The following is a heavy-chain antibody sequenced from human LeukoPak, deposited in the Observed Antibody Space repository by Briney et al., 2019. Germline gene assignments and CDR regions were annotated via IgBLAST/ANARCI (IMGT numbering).Heavy chain of an antibody. CDR3: AKGSRDSSGWYRDY. CDR2: ISGSGGST. CDR1: GFTFSSYT. V-gene: IGHV3-23*01. D-gene: IGHD6-19*01. Sequence: GGSLRLSCAASGFTFSSYTMSWVRQAPWKWREWVSAISGSGGSTYYADSVKGRFTISRDNSKNTLHLQMNSLRAEDTAVYYCAKGSRDSSGWYRDYWGQGTLVTVSS. J-gene: IGHJ4*02.